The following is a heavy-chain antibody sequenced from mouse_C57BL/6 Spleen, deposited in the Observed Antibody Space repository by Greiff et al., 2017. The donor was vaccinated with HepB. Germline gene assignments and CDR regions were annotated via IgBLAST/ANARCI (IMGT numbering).Heavy chain of an antibody. D-gene: IGHD1-1*01. Sequence: VQLQQSGPELVKPGASVKMSCKASGYTFTDYNMHWVKQSHGKSLEWIGYINPNNGGTSYNQKFKGKATLTVNKSSSTAYMELRSLTSEDSAVYYCARSNYGSSYYFDYWGQGTTLTVSS. CDR2: INPNNGGT. CDR3: ARSNYGSSYYFDY. J-gene: IGHJ2*01. CDR1: GYTFTDYN. V-gene: IGHV1-22*01.